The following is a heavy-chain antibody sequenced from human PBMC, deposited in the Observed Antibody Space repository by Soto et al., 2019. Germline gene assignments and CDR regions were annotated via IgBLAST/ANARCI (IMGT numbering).Heavy chain of an antibody. CDR3: TIDTHSPSGYFEAFDV. V-gene: IGHV3-9*01. D-gene: IGHD3-22*01. CDR1: GFTFDDHT. J-gene: IGHJ3*01. Sequence: DAQLVESGGRLVQPGKSLRISCVASGFTFDDHTMHWVRQAPGRGLEWVSCISWNSGIIGYADSVKGRFTISRDNAKNSLYLRMDSLRPEDTAVYYCTIDTHSPSGYFEAFDVWGQGTKVTVSS. CDR2: ISWNSGII.